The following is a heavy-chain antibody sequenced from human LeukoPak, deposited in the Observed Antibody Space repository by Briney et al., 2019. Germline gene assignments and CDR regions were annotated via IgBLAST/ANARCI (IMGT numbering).Heavy chain of an antibody. V-gene: IGHV4-59*01. J-gene: IGHJ5*02. CDR2: IYYSGST. CDR3: ARVKYDFWSGSRFDP. CDR1: GGSISSYY. Sequence: PSETLSLTCTVSGGSISSYYWSWIRQPPGKGLEWIGYIYYSGSTNYNPSLKSRVTISVDTSKNQFSLKLSSVTAADTAVYYCARVKYDFWSGSRFDPWGQGTLVTVSS. D-gene: IGHD3-3*01.